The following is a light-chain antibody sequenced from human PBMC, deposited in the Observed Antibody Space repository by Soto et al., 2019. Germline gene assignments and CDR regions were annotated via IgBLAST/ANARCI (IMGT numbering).Light chain of an antibody. CDR1: QSVSIP. CDR3: QQYKDWPTT. Sequence: EIVMTQSPATLSVSPGQRDSLSCRASQSVSIPVAWYHQKPGQAPRLLVYGASTRATGIPARFSGSGAGTDFTLTITSLQSEDFGVYFCQQYKDWPTTFGQGTKVEIK. CDR2: GAS. J-gene: IGKJ1*01. V-gene: IGKV3-15*01.